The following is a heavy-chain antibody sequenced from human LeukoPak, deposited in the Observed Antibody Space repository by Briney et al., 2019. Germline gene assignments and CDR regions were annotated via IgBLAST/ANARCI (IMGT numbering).Heavy chain of an antibody. V-gene: IGHV3-30*04. CDR1: GFTFSSYA. D-gene: IGHD3-16*02. CDR2: ISYDGSNK. CDR3: ARDSAGRDYDYVWGSYRYKGWFDY. Sequence: HPGGSLRLSCAASGFTFSSYAMHWVRQAPGKGLEWVAVISYDGSNKYYADSVKGRFTISRDNSKSTLYLQMNSLRAEDTAVYYCARDSAGRDYDYVWGSYRYKGWFDYWGQGTLVTVSS. J-gene: IGHJ4*02.